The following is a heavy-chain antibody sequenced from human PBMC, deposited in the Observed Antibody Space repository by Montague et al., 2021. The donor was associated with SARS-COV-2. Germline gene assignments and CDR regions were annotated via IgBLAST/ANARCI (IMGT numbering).Heavy chain of an antibody. V-gene: IGHV4-4*07. CDR1: GDSISSYL. CDR2: IWTSGST. J-gene: IGHJ6*02. CDR3: EGWHVSHEDGMDV. Sequence: SETLSLTCTVSGDSISSYLWNWVRKPAGKGLEWIGRIWTSGSTNYNHYLKSRVPVSVETSKNQFSLSLNSVTAADTDVNYCEGWHVSHEDGMDVWGQGTTVTVSS.